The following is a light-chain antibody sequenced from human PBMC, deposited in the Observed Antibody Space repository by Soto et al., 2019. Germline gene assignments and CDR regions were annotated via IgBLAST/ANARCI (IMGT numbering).Light chain of an antibody. J-gene: IGKJ1*01. CDR3: QQYAGSPRT. CDR1: QSISSNY. V-gene: IGKV3-20*01. CDR2: DAS. Sequence: EIVLTQSPGTLSLSPGERATLSCRASQSISSNYLAWYQQTPGQAPRLLIYDASSRAAGIPDRFSGSGYGTDFTLTISRLEPEDFGVYYCQQYAGSPRTFGQGTKVEVK.